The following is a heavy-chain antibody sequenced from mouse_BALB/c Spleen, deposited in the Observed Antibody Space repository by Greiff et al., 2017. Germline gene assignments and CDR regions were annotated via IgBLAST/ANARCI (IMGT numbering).Heavy chain of an antibody. CDR2: IYPGDGDT. Sequence: QVHVKQSGAELVRPGSSVKISCKASGYAFSSYWMNWVKQRPGQGLEWIGQIYPGDGDTNYNGKFKGKATLTADKSSSTAYMQLSSLTSEDSAVYFCARSLLRAMDYWGQGTSVTVSS. CDR1: GYAFSSYW. CDR3: ARSLLRAMDY. V-gene: IGHV1-80*01. D-gene: IGHD1-1*01. J-gene: IGHJ4*01.